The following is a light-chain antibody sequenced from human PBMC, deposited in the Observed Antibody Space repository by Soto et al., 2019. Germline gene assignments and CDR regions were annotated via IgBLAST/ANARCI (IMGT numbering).Light chain of an antibody. V-gene: IGKV3-15*01. J-gene: IGKJ5*01. CDR2: GPS. Sequence: EIVMTQSPATLSVSPGERATVSCRASQSVNNNLAWYQQKPGQVPRLLIYGPSTRAIGIPDRFSGSGSGTEFTLTISSLQSEDFVVYYCHQYHNWPMTFGQGTRLEIK. CDR1: QSVNNN. CDR3: HQYHNWPMT.